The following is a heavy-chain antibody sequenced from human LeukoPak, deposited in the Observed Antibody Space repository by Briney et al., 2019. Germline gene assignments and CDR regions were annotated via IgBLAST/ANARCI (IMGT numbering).Heavy chain of an antibody. CDR2: ISGSGGGT. V-gene: IGHV3-23*01. D-gene: IGHD2-8*01. J-gene: IGHJ5*02. CDR1: GFTFSNYA. CDR3: AKEPSYCTNGVCYSRDFDR. Sequence: GGSLRLSCAASGFTFSNYAMSWVRQAPGKGLEWVSAISGSGGGTYYADSVKGRFTISRDNSKNTLYLQMSSLRAEDTAVYYCAKEPSYCTNGVCYSRDFDRWGQGTLVTVSS.